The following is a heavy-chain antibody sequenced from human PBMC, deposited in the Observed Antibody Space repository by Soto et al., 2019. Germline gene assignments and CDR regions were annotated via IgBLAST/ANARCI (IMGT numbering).Heavy chain of an antibody. CDR3: AKDHGYGDYLSRVTFDY. D-gene: IGHD4-17*01. J-gene: IGHJ4*02. V-gene: IGHV3-30*18. Sequence: QVQLVESGGGVVQPGRSLRLSCAASGFTFSSYGMHWVRQAPGKGLEWVAVISYDGSNKYYADSVKGRFTISRDNSKNTLYLQMNSLRAEDTAVYYCAKDHGYGDYLSRVTFDYWGQGTLVTVSS. CDR2: ISYDGSNK. CDR1: GFTFSSYG.